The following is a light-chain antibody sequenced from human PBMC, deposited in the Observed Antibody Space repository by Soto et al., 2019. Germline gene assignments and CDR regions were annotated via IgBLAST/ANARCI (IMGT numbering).Light chain of an antibody. J-gene: IGLJ1*01. CDR1: SSDVGGYNY. Sequence: QSVLTQPHSASGSPGQSVTISCTGTSSDVGGYNYVSWYQQYPGKVPKLMVYEVNKRPSGVPDRFSGSKSGNTASLTVSGLQAEDEADYYCTSYAGGNNVFGTGTKVTVL. V-gene: IGLV2-8*01. CDR3: TSYAGGNNV. CDR2: EVN.